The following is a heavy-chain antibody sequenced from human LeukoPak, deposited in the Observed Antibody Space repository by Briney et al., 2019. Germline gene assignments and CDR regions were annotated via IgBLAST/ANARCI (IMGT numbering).Heavy chain of an antibody. Sequence: SETLSLTCTVSGGSISSGSYYWGWIRQPPGKGLEWIGSIYYSGSTYYNPSLKSRVTISVDTSKNQFSLKLSSVTAADTAVYYCARQWSGYLQYSQHWGQGTLVTVSS. V-gene: IGHV4-39*01. CDR1: GGSISSGSYY. CDR3: ARQWSGYLQYSQH. CDR2: IYYSGST. J-gene: IGHJ1*01. D-gene: IGHD3-3*01.